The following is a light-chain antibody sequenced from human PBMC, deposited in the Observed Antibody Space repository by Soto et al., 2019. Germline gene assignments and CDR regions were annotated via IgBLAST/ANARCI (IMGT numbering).Light chain of an antibody. CDR3: QQYYSYPRT. CDR2: AAS. V-gene: IGKV1-8*01. J-gene: IGKJ1*01. Sequence: AMRMTKSPSSFSASTGDRVTITCRASQGISSYLAWYQQKPGKAPKLLIYAASTLQSGVPSRFSGSGSGTDFTLTISCLQSEDFATHYCQQYYSYPRTFGQGTKVEIK. CDR1: QGISSY.